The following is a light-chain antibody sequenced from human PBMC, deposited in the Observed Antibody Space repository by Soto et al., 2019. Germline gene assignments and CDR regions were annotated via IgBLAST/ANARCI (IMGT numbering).Light chain of an antibody. CDR2: KAS. Sequence: DIQMTQSPSTLSGSVGDRVTITFRASQTISSWLAWYQQKPGKAPKLLIYKASTLKSGVPSRFSGSGSGTEFTLPISSLQPDDFATYYRQHYNSYSEAFGQGTKVDI. CDR3: QHYNSYSEA. V-gene: IGKV1-5*03. CDR1: QTISSW. J-gene: IGKJ1*01.